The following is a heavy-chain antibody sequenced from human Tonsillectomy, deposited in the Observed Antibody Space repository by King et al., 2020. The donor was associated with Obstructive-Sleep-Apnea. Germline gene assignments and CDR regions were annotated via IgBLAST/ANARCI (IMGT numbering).Heavy chain of an antibody. CDR3: ARGARGWYDYWYFDL. CDR1: GGSISSSNW. J-gene: IGHJ2*01. Sequence: QLQESGPGLVKPSGTLSLTCAVSGGSISSSNWWSWVRQPPGKGLERIGESYHSGSTNYNPSLKGRVTISVDKYKNQFSLKRSSVTAADTAVYYCARGARGWYDYWYFDLWGRGTLVTVSS. D-gene: IGHD6-19*01. V-gene: IGHV4-4*02. CDR2: SYHSGST.